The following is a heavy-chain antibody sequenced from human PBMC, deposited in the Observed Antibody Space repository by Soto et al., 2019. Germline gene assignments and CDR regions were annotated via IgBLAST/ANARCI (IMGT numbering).Heavy chain of an antibody. J-gene: IGHJ6*02. V-gene: IGHV4-59*01. CDR3: ARGIMITFGGVIDYYYYGMDV. CDR2: IYYSGST. Sequence: SETLSLTCTVSGGSISSYYWSWIRQPPGKGLEWIGYIYYSGSTNYNPSLKSRVTISVDTSKNQSSLKLSSVTAADTAVYYCARGIMITFGGVIDYYYYGMDVWGQGTTVTVSS. D-gene: IGHD3-16*01. CDR1: GGSISSYY.